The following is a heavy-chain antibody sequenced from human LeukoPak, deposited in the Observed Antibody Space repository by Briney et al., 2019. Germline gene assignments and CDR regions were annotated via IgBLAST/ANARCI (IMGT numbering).Heavy chain of an antibody. J-gene: IGHJ3*02. V-gene: IGHV3-23*01. CDR2: ISGSGGST. CDR3: ARRRYCSGGSCYGYDAFDI. CDR1: GFTFSSYA. D-gene: IGHD2-15*01. Sequence: GGSLRLSCAASGFTFSSYAMSWVRQAPGKGLEWVSAISGSGGSTYYADSVKCRFTISRHNSKNTLYLQMNSLRAEDTAVYYCARRRYCSGGSCYGYDAFDIWGQGTMVTVSS.